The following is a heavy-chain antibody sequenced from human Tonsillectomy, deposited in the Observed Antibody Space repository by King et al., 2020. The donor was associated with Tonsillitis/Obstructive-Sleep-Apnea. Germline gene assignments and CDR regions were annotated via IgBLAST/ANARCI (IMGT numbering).Heavy chain of an antibody. CDR3: ARDYFDSRGNWYFDL. V-gene: IGHV4-59*01. J-gene: IGHJ2*01. CDR2: IYDSGCT. CDR1: VDSISTYY. Sequence: QLQESGPGLVKPSETLSLTCTVSVDSISTYYWNWIRQPPGTGLEWIGYIYDSGCTNYNPSLKSRVTISVDTSKNQFSLNLSSVTAADTAVYYCARDYFDSRGNWYFDLWGRGTLVTVSS. D-gene: IGHD3-22*01.